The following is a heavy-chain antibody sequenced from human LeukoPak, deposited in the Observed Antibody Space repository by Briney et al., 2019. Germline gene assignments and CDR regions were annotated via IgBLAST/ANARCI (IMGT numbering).Heavy chain of an antibody. CDR2: ISSSSSTI. D-gene: IGHD3-9*01. J-gene: IGHJ4*02. V-gene: IGHV3-48*04. CDR1: GFTFSSYS. CDR3: AKEGGPYDILTGLLD. Sequence: PGGSLRLSCAASGFTFSSYSMNWVRQAPGKGLEWVSYISSSSSTIYYADSVKGRFTISRDNAKNSLYLQMNSLRAEDTAVYYCAKEGGPYDILTGLLDWGQGTLVTVSS.